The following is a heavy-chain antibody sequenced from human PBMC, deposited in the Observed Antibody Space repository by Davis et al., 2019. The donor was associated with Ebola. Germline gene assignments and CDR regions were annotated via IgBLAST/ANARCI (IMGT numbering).Heavy chain of an antibody. CDR3: ARMPDYSNYLWYYYGMDV. CDR1: RYTFTNYA. CDR2: INAGNGNT. D-gene: IGHD4-11*01. Sequence: ASVKVSCKASRYTFTNYAMHWVRQAPGQRLEWMGWINAGNGNTKYSQKFQGRVTITRDTSASTAYMELSSLRSEDTAVYYCARMPDYSNYLWYYYGMDVWGQGTTVTVSS. V-gene: IGHV1-3*01. J-gene: IGHJ6*02.